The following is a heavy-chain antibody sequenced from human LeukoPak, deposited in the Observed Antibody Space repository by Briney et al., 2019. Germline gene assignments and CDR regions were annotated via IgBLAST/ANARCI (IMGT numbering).Heavy chain of an antibody. CDR2: LYPSGST. V-gene: IGHV4-61*02. CDR3: ARERIVVAPFDY. D-gene: IGHD3-22*01. Sequence: SETLSLTCTVSGDSITSGSYFWSWIRQPAGKGLEWIGRLYPSGSTDYNPSLKSRVTVLADTSKNQFSLKLSSVTAADTAVYYCARERIVVAPFDYWGQGTLVTVSS. CDR1: GDSITSGSYF. J-gene: IGHJ4*02.